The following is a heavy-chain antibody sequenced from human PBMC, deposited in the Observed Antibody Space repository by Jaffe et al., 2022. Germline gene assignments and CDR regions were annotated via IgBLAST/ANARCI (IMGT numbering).Heavy chain of an antibody. J-gene: IGHJ6*03. CDR2: IYYSGST. V-gene: IGHV4-39*01. CDR1: GGSISSSSYY. CDR3: ARHLSYCSGGSCYNYYYMDV. D-gene: IGHD2-15*01. Sequence: QLQLQESGPGLVKPSETLSLTCTVSGGSISSSSYYWGWIRQPPGKGLEWIGSIYYSGSTYYNPSLKSRVTISVDTSKNQFSLKLSSVTAADTAVYYCARHLSYCSGGSCYNYYYMDVWGKGTTVTVSS.